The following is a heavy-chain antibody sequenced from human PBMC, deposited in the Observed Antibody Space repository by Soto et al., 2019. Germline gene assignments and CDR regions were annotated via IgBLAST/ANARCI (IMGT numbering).Heavy chain of an antibody. CDR1: GFTFSSYA. D-gene: IGHD2-15*01. CDR3: AGAANDYYYYGMDV. CDR2: ISYDGSNK. J-gene: IGHJ6*02. Sequence: GGSLRLSCAASGFTFSSYAMRWVPQAPGKGLEWVAVISYDGSNKYYADSVKGRFTISRDNSKNTLYLQMNSLRAEDTAVYYCAGAANDYYYYGMDVWGQGTTVTVSS. V-gene: IGHV3-30-3*01.